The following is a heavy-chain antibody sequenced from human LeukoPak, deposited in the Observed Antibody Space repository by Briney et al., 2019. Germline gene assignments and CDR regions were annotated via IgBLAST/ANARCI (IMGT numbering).Heavy chain of an antibody. D-gene: IGHD5-12*01. V-gene: IGHV3-7*01. J-gene: IGHJ5*02. CDR3: ARYSGSFPGWLDP. Sequence: PGGSLRLPCAASGLTFSSSWMNWVRQAPGKGLEWVANINPAGSQKDYVDSVKGRFTISRDNAKNSVFLQMNSLRAEDTAVYYCARYSGSFPGWLDPWGPGTLVTVSS. CDR1: GLTFSSSW. CDR2: INPAGSQK.